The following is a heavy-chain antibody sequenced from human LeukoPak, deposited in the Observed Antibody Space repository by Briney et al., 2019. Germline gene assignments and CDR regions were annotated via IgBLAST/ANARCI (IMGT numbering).Heavy chain of an antibody. CDR2: IGYDGSNK. D-gene: IGHD2-2*01. J-gene: IGHJ6*03. CDR1: GFTFSSYV. V-gene: IGHV3-30*02. CDR3: AKPLPAATPGYYRYIDV. Sequence: GGSLRLSCVASGFTFSSYVMHWVRQAPGKGLEWVAFIGYDGSNKYYADSMRGRFTISRDNSENTLYLQMNSLRGEDTAVYYCAKPLPAATPGYYRYIDVWGQRDHGHRLL.